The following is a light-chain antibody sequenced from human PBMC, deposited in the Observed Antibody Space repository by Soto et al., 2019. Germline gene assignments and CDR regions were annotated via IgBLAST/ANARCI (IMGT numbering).Light chain of an antibody. V-gene: IGLV2-11*01. Sequence: QSALTQPLSVSGSPGQSVTISCTGTSSDVGAYNYVSWYQQHPGKAPKLVISDVRKRPSGVPDRFSGSKSGNTASLTISGLQAEDEADYYCCSYAGSCLKVFGTGTKVTVL. J-gene: IGLJ1*01. CDR3: CSYAGSCLKV. CDR1: SSDVGAYNY. CDR2: DVR.